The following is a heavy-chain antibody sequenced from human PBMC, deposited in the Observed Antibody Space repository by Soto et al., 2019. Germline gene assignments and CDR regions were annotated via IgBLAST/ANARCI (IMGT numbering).Heavy chain of an antibody. J-gene: IGHJ4*02. V-gene: IGHV1-69*13. CDR2: IIPIFGTA. CDR3: ARDRGSGSYAYIDY. D-gene: IGHD1-26*01. Sequence: ASVKVSCKASGGTFSSYAISWVRQAPGQGLEWMGGIIPIFGTANYAQKFQGRVTITADESTSTAYMELSSLRSEDTAVYYCARDRGSGSYAYIDYWGQGTLVTVSS. CDR1: GGTFSSYA.